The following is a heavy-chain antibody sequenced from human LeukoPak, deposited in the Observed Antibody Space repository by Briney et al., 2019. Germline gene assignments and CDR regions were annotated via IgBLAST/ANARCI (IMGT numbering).Heavy chain of an antibody. CDR1: GGSISSYY. Sequence: KSSETLSLTCTVSGGSISSYYWSWIRQPAGKGLEWIGRIYTSGSTNYNPSLKSRVTMSVDTSKNQFSLKLSSVTAADTAVYYCAREGGMVRGEVSFYYGMDVWGQGTTVTVSS. D-gene: IGHD3-10*01. CDR2: IYTSGST. J-gene: IGHJ6*02. CDR3: AREGGMVRGEVSFYYGMDV. V-gene: IGHV4-4*07.